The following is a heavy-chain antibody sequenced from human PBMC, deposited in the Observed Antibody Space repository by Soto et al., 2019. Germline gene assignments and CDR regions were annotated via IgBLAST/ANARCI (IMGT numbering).Heavy chain of an antibody. CDR3: ANFFTMVRGVFDYYYGMDV. Sequence: SETLSLTCAVYGGSFSGYYWSWIRQPPGKGLEWIGEINHSGSTNYNPSLKSRVTISVDTSKNQFSLKLSSVTAADTALYFCANFFTMVRGVFDYYYGMDVWGQGTTVTVSS. CDR1: GGSFSGYY. CDR2: INHSGST. D-gene: IGHD3-10*01. J-gene: IGHJ6*02. V-gene: IGHV4-34*01.